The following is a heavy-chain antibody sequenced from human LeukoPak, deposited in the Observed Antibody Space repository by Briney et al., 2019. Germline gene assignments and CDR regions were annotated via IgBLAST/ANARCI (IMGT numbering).Heavy chain of an antibody. J-gene: IGHJ4*02. D-gene: IGHD4-17*01. CDR3: ARGKIGYYYGDYDGY. CDR2: ISTISSTK. Sequence: GGSLRLSCAASGFTFSSYDMNWVRQAPGKGLEWVSYISTISSTKYYADSVKGRFTISRDNAKNSLYLQMNSLRDEDTAVYYCARGKIGYYYGDYDGYCGQGTLVTVSS. V-gene: IGHV3-48*02. CDR1: GFTFSSYD.